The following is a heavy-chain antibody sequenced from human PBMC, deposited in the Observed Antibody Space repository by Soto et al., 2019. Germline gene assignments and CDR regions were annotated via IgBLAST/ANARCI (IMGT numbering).Heavy chain of an antibody. CDR1: GYTFTSYG. D-gene: IGHD1-1*01. Sequence: QVQLVQSGAEVKKPGASVKVSCKASGYTFTSYGISWVQQAPGQGLEWMGWISAYNGNTNYAQKLQGRVTMTTDTSTSTAYMELRSLRSDDTAVYYCARELFHWNDGGNWFDPWGQGTLVTVSS. V-gene: IGHV1-18*01. J-gene: IGHJ5*02. CDR2: ISAYNGNT. CDR3: ARELFHWNDGGNWFDP.